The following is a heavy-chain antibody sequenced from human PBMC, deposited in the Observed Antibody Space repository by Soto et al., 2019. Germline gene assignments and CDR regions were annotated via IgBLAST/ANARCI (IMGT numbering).Heavy chain of an antibody. CDR3: AKRGAGHYFDY. D-gene: IGHD6-19*01. CDR1: GFTFSSYA. J-gene: IGHJ4*02. V-gene: IGHV3-23*01. CDR2: ISGSGDST. Sequence: EVQLLESGGGLVQPGGSLRLSCAASGFTFSSYAMSWVRQAPGKGLEWVSVISGSGDSTYYAASVKGRLTISRDNSKNTLYLQMNRLRAEDTAGYNCAKRGAGHYFDYWGQGTLVTVSS.